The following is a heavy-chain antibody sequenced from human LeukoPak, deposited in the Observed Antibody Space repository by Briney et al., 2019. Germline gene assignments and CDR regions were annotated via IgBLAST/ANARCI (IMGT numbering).Heavy chain of an antibody. V-gene: IGHV3-30-3*01. D-gene: IGHD6-19*01. CDR1: GGTFSSYA. CDR3: AREPVAPPYYYGMDV. Sequence: SCKASGGTFSSYAMHWVRQAPGKGLEWVAVISYDGSNKYYADSVKGRFTISRDNSKNTLYLQMNSLRAEDTAVYYCAREPVAPPYYYGMDVWGQGTTVTVSS. J-gene: IGHJ6*02. CDR2: ISYDGSNK.